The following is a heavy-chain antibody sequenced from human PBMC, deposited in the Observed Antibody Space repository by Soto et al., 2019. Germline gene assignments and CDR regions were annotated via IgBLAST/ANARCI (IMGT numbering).Heavy chain of an antibody. Sequence: SLRLSCAASGFPFSSYWMSWVRQAPGKGLEWVANIKQDGSEKYYVDSVKGRFTISRDNAKNSLYLQMNSLRAEDTAVYYCARDSIAAAVDYWGQGTLVTVSS. CDR3: ARDSIAAAVDY. D-gene: IGHD6-13*01. J-gene: IGHJ4*02. V-gene: IGHV3-7*01. CDR1: GFPFSSYW. CDR2: IKQDGSEK.